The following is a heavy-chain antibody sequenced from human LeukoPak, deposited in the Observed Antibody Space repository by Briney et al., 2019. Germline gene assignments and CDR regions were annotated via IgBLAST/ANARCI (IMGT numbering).Heavy chain of an antibody. D-gene: IGHD6-13*01. V-gene: IGHV1-18*01. Sequence: ASVKVSCKASGYTFTNYGISWVRQAPGQGLEWMGWISVYNGNTNYAQKFQGSVTMTTDTSTSTAYMELRSLRSDDTAVYYCAREDLYSSSITFGYWGQGTLVTVSS. CDR3: AREDLYSSSITFGY. CDR2: ISVYNGNT. J-gene: IGHJ4*02. CDR1: GYTFTNYG.